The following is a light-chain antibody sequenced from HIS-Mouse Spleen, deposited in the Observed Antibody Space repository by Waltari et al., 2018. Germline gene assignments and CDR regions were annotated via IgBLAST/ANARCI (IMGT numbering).Light chain of an antibody. V-gene: IGLV2-23*01. CDR3: CSYAGSSTWV. CDR2: EGS. CDR1: SSDVGSYNL. J-gene: IGLJ3*02. Sequence: QSALTQPASVSGSPGQSITISCTGTSSDVGSYNLVSWYQQHPGKAPKRMLYEGSKRPSGVSNRFSGSKSGNTASLTISGLQAEDEADYYCCSYAGSSTWVFGGGTKLTVL.